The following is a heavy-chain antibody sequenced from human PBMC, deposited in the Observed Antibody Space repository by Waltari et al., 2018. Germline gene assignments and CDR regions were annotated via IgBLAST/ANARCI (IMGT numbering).Heavy chain of an antibody. Sequence: QVQLQQWGAGLLKPSETLSLTCAVYGGSFSGYSWRWLRQPPGKGLEWIGEINHSGSTNYNPSLKSRVTISVDTSKNQFSLKLSSVTAADTAVYYCARADFTVVVPAASKAGFDYWGQGTLVTVSS. V-gene: IGHV4-34*01. CDR1: GGSFSGYS. CDR2: INHSGST. CDR3: ARADFTVVVPAASKAGFDY. J-gene: IGHJ4*02. D-gene: IGHD2-2*01.